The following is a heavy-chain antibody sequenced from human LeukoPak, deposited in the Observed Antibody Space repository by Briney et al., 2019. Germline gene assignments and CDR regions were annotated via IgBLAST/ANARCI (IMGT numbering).Heavy chain of an antibody. CDR1: GFTFSSYG. Sequence: GGSLRLSCAASGFTFSSYGMHWVRQAPGKGLEWVAVISYDGSNKYYADSVKGRFTISRDNSKNTLYLQMNSLRAEDTAVYYCAKDFYYYGMDVWGQGTSVTVSS. CDR2: ISYDGSNK. CDR3: AKDFYYYGMDV. J-gene: IGHJ6*02. V-gene: IGHV3-30*18.